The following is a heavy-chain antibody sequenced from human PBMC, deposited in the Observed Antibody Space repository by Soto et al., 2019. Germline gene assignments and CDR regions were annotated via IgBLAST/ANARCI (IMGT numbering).Heavy chain of an antibody. V-gene: IGHV3-74*01. Sequence: PGGSLRLSCAASGFTFSSYWMHWVRQAPGKGLVWVSRINSDGSSTSYADSVKGRLTISRDNAKNTLYLQMNSLRAEDTAVYYCARARIAVAGYDYWGQGTLVTVSS. J-gene: IGHJ4*02. CDR1: GFTFSSYW. CDR2: INSDGSST. CDR3: ARARIAVAGYDY. D-gene: IGHD6-19*01.